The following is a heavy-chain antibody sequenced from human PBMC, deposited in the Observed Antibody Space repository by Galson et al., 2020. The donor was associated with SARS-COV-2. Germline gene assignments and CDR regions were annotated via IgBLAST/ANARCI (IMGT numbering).Heavy chain of an antibody. CDR2: IWYDGSNK. J-gene: IGHJ6*02. V-gene: IGHV3-33*01. CDR1: GFTFSRYG. CDR3: ARAEYQLENGMDV. Sequence: GEYLKISCAASGFTFSRYGMHRVRQAPGKGLEGVAVIWYDGSNKYYADFVKGRLTISRDNSKNTLYLQMNSLRAEDTAVYYCARAEYQLENGMDVWGQGTTVTVSS. D-gene: IGHD2-2*01.